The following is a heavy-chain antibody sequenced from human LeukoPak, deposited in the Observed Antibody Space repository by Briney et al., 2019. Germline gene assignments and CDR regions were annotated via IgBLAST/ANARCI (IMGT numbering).Heavy chain of an antibody. D-gene: IGHD5-18*01. Sequence: PSETLSLTCTVSGGSISSYYWSWIRQPPGKGLEWIGYIYYSGSTNYNPSLKSRVTISVDTSKNQFSLKLSSVTAADTAVYYCARVRELPHTAMGPYYYYGMDVWGQGTTVTVSS. CDR2: IYYSGST. CDR3: ARVRELPHTAMGPYYYYGMDV. V-gene: IGHV4-59*01. J-gene: IGHJ6*02. CDR1: GGSISSYY.